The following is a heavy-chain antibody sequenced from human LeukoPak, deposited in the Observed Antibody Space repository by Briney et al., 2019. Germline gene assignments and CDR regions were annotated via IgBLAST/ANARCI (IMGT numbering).Heavy chain of an antibody. D-gene: IGHD3-9*01. CDR2: IGGQGDSDAT. Sequence: GGSLRLSCAASGLTFSGSGIHWVRQASGKGLEWLGRIGGQGDSDATRYAASLKGKFTISRVDSRNTAYLQMNSLKTEDTAVYYCAGDYNFLTGLNYWGQGTLVTVSS. J-gene: IGHJ4*02. CDR3: AGDYNFLTGLNY. CDR1: GLTFSGSG. V-gene: IGHV3-73*01.